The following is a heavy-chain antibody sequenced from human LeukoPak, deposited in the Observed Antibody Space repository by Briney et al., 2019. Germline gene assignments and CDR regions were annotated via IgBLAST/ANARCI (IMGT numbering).Heavy chain of an antibody. V-gene: IGHV4-4*09. CDR3: ARAGPTGRYYYMDV. D-gene: IGHD4-17*01. J-gene: IGHJ6*03. Sequence: PSETLSLTCTVSGGSISSYYWSWIRQPPGKGLEWIGYIYTSGSTNYNPSLKSRVTISVDTSKNQFSLKLSSVTAADTAVYYCARAGPTGRYYYMDVWGKGTTVTVSS. CDR1: GGSISSYY. CDR2: IYTSGST.